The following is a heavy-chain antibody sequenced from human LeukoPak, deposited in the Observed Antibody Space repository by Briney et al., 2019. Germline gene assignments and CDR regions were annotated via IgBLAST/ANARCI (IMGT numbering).Heavy chain of an antibody. J-gene: IGHJ4*02. V-gene: IGHV3-23*01. CDR3: AKSGLNRFDY. Sequence: GGSLRLSCAASGFTFTSYAMSWVRQSPGKGLEWVSTFSDSGGNTYYADSVKGRFTISRDNSKNTLYLQMNSLRAKDTAVYYCAKSGLNRFDYWGQGTLVTVSS. D-gene: IGHD2-15*01. CDR2: FSDSGGNT. CDR1: GFTFTSYA.